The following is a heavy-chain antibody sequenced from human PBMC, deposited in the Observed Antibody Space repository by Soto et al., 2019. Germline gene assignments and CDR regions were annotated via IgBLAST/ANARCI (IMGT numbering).Heavy chain of an antibody. D-gene: IGHD6-13*01. J-gene: IGHJ6*02. CDR2: TYYRSKWYN. Sequence: PSQTLSLTCAISGDSVSSNSAAWNWIRQSPSRGLEWLGRTYYRSKWYNDYAVSVKSRITINPDTSKNQFSLQLNSVTPEDTAVYYCARDPGPTSPDSSSWYGWRYYYYGMDVWGQGTTVTVSS. CDR3: ARDPGPTSPDSSSWYGWRYYYYGMDV. CDR1: GDSVSSNSAA. V-gene: IGHV6-1*01.